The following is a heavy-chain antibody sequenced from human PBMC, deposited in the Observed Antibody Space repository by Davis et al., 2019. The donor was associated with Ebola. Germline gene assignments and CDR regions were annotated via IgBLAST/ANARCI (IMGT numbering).Heavy chain of an antibody. CDR1: RYTFSNYA. D-gene: IGHD1-1*01. CDR3: AREGTGDGFIYYYGMDV. J-gene: IGHJ6*02. CDR2: MNPNSGDT. V-gene: IGHV1-8*01. Sequence: ASVQVSCKASRYTFSNYAINWVRQATGQGREWMGWMNPNSGDTGYAQKFQGRVTMTRNTSISTAYMELSSLRSEDTAVYYCAREGTGDGFIYYYGMDVWGQGTTVTVSS.